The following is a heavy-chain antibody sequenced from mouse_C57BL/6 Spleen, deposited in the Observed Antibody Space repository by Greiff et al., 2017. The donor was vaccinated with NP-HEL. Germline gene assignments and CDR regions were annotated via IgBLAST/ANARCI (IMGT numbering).Heavy chain of an antibody. V-gene: IGHV1-80*01. CDR1: GYAFSSYW. Sequence: VQLQQSGAELVKPGASVKISCKASGYAFSSYWMNWVKQRPGKGLEWIGQIYPGDGDTNYNGKFKGKATLTADKSSSTAYMQLSSLTSEDSAVYFCARIYGSSLYYFDYWGQGTTITVSS. CDR2: IYPGDGDT. CDR3: ARIYGSSLYYFDY. J-gene: IGHJ2*01. D-gene: IGHD1-1*01.